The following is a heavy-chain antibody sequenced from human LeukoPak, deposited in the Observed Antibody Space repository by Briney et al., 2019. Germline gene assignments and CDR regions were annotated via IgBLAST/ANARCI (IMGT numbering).Heavy chain of an antibody. CDR1: GGSLSGYY. CDR2: INHSGST. D-gene: IGHD5-18*01. J-gene: IGHJ5*02. V-gene: IGHV4-34*01. Sequence: SETLSLTCAVYGGSLSGYYWSWIRQPPGKGLEWIGEINHSGSTNYNASLKSRVTISIDTSKKQFSLKLSSVTAADTAVYYCAPRGNIEHSYGFGKWFDPWGQGTLVTVSS. CDR3: APRGNIEHSYGFGKWFDP.